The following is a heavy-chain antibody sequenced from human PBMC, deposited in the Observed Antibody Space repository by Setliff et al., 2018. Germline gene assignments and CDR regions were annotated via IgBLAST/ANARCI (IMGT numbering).Heavy chain of an antibody. D-gene: IGHD3-10*01. CDR2: IWYDGSNK. Sequence: GGSLRLSCAASGFTFSSYGMHWVRQAPGKGLEWVAVIWYDGSNKYYADSVKGRFTISRDNSKNTLYLQMNSLRAEDTAVYYCAKDMGGITMVRGVIISYYYYGMDVWGQGTTVTVSS. V-gene: IGHV3-33*06. CDR3: AKDMGGITMVRGVIISYYYYGMDV. J-gene: IGHJ6*02. CDR1: GFTFSSYG.